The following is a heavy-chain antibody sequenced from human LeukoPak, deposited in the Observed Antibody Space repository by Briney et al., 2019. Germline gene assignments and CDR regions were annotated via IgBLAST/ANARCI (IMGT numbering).Heavy chain of an antibody. V-gene: IGHV1-18*01. Sequence: ASVKASCKASGYTFTSYGISWVRQAPGQGLERMGWISAYNGNTNYAQKLQGRVTMTTDTSTSTAYMELRSLRSDDTAVYYCARGRRITMVRETIDAFDIWGQGTMVTVSS. D-gene: IGHD3-10*01. CDR2: ISAYNGNT. J-gene: IGHJ3*02. CDR3: ARGRRITMVRETIDAFDI. CDR1: GYTFTSYG.